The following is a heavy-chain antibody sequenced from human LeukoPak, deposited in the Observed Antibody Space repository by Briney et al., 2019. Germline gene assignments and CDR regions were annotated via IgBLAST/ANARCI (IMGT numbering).Heavy chain of an antibody. Sequence: GGSLRLSCAASGFTFSSYWMHWVRQAPGKGLVWVSRINSDGSSTSYADSVKGRFTISRDNAKNTLYLQMNSLRAEDTAVYYCARGGDIVVVPAAMGWSGYYFDYWGRGTLVTVSS. CDR1: GFTFSSYW. CDR3: ARGGDIVVVPAAMGWSGYYFDY. D-gene: IGHD2-2*01. CDR2: INSDGSST. J-gene: IGHJ4*02. V-gene: IGHV3-74*01.